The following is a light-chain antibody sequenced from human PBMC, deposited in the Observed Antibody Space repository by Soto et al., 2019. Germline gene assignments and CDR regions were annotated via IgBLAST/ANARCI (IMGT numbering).Light chain of an antibody. CDR3: QQYGSSGT. CDR1: QSLNSN. J-gene: IGKJ1*01. Sequence: EIVLTQSPGTLSLSPGERATLSCRASQSLNSNFAWYQQQPGQPPRLLIYGASNRATGIPDRFSGSGSGTDFTLTISRLEPEDFAVYYCQQYGSSGTFGQGTKVDIK. V-gene: IGKV3-20*01. CDR2: GAS.